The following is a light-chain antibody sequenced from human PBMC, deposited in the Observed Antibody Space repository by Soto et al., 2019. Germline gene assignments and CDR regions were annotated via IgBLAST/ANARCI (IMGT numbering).Light chain of an antibody. Sequence: DIQMPQSPSSLSASVGDIVTITLRASQGIRIDLGWFQQRPGKAPKRLIYGASSLQSGVPSRFSGSGYGTEFTLTISNLQPEDFATYYCLQHNNFPRTFGQGTKVDI. V-gene: IGKV1-17*02. J-gene: IGKJ1*01. CDR3: LQHNNFPRT. CDR2: GAS. CDR1: QGIRID.